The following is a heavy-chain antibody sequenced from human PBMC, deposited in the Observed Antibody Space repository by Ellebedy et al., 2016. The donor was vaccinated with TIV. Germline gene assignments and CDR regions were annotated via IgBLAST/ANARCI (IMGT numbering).Heavy chain of an antibody. Sequence: MPSETLSLTCTVSGGSISSSSYYWGWIRQPPEKGLEWIGSIYYSGSTYYNPSLKSRVTISVDTAKNQFSLTLSSVPAANTAVYYCARQEVEMATISPYYYGMDVWGQGTTVTVSS. D-gene: IGHD5-24*01. V-gene: IGHV4-39*01. CDR2: IYYSGST. CDR3: ARQEVEMATISPYYYGMDV. CDR1: GGSISSSSYY. J-gene: IGHJ6*02.